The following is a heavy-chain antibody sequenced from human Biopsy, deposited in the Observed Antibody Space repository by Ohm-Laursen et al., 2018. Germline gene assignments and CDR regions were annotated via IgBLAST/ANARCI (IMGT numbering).Heavy chain of an antibody. CDR1: GGCFTGHY. V-gene: IGHV4-4*07. CDR2: IYSSGST. CDR3: ARWTPEYDSSRYYLDAFDI. D-gene: IGHD3-22*01. J-gene: IGHJ3*02. Sequence: SETLSLTWTVSGGCFTGHYWSWIRQPAGKGLEWIGRIYSSGSTNYNPSLKSRVTLSMDTSTRQFSLKLSFVTAADTAVYYCARWTPEYDSSRYYLDAFDIWGQGTKVTVSS.